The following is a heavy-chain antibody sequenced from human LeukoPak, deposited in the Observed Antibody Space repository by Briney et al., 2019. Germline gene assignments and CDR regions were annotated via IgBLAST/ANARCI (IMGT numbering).Heavy chain of an antibody. Sequence: SETLSLTCAVYGGSFSGYYWSWIRQPPGKGLEWIGEINHSGSTNYNPSLKSRVTMSVDTSKNQFSLKLSSVTAADTAVYYCARVGIMVRGYYGVDVWGQGTTVTVSS. CDR3: ARVGIMVRGYYGVDV. D-gene: IGHD3-10*01. V-gene: IGHV4-34*01. J-gene: IGHJ6*02. CDR1: GGSFSGYY. CDR2: INHSGST.